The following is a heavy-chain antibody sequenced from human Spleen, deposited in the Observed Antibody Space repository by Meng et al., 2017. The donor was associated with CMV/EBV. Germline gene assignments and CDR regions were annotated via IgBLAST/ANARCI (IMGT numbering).Heavy chain of an antibody. D-gene: IGHD6-13*01. V-gene: IGHV1-18*01. Sequence: KASGYTVTSDGSSWVRQAPGQGLEWMGWISAYNGNTNYAQKLQGRVTMTTDTSTSTAYMELRSLRSDDTAVYYCARSYSSSWYPFQHWGQGTLVTVSS. CDR3: ARSYSSSWYPFQH. CDR1: GYTVTSDG. CDR2: ISAYNGNT. J-gene: IGHJ1*01.